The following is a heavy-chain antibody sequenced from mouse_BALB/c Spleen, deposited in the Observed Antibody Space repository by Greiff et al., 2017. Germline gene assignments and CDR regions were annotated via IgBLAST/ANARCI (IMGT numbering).Heavy chain of an antibody. J-gene: IGHJ1*01. Sequence: QVQLQQSGPELAKPGASVRISCKASGYTFTSYYIHWVKQRPGQGLEWIGWIYPGNGDTKYNEKFKGKATLTADKSSSTAYMQLSSLTSEDAAVYFCARPCGVPWSIDVWGAGTTVTVSS. D-gene: IGHD5-1*01. V-gene: IGHV1S56*01. CDR3: ARPCGVPWSIDV. CDR2: IYPGNGDT. CDR1: GYTFTSYY.